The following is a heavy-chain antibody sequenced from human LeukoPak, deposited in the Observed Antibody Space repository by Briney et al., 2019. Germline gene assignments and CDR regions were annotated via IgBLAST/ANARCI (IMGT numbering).Heavy chain of an antibody. D-gene: IGHD4-23*01. Sequence: GGSLRLSCAASGFTFSSYGMHWVRQAPGKGLEWVAFIRYDGSNKCYADSVKGRFTISRDNSKNTLYLQMNSLRAEDTAVYYCAKELRWSKKGDYWGQGTLVTVSS. CDR1: GFTFSSYG. J-gene: IGHJ4*02. CDR2: IRYDGSNK. CDR3: AKELRWSKKGDY. V-gene: IGHV3-30*02.